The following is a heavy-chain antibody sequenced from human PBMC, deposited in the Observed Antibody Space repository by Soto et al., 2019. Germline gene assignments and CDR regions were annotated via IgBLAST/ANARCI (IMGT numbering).Heavy chain of an antibody. CDR2: IWYDGSNK. Sequence: PGGSLRLSCAASGFTFSSYGMHWVRQAPGKGLEWVAVIWYDGSNKYYADSVKGRFTISRGNSKNTLYLQMNSLRAEDTAVYYCARGKGAVAGTRFDPWGQGTLVTVSS. V-gene: IGHV3-33*01. D-gene: IGHD6-19*01. CDR1: GFTFSSYG. CDR3: ARGKGAVAGTRFDP. J-gene: IGHJ5*02.